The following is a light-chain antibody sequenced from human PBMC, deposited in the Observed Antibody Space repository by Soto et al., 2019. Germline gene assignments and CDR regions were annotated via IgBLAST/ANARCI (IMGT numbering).Light chain of an antibody. CDR1: QGIRSW. CDR2: AAS. CDR3: QQANSFPIT. J-gene: IGKJ5*01. V-gene: IGKV1-12*01. Sequence: DIQMTQSPSSVSASVGDRVTITCRASQGIRSWLAWYQQKSGKAPQLLIYAASTLQSGVPSRFSGSGSGTDFTLTISSLQPEDFATYYCQQANSFPITFGQGTRLEIK.